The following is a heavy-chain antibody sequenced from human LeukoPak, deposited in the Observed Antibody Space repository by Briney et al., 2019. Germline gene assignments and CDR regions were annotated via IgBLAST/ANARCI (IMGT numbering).Heavy chain of an antibody. CDR3: ARDRLRVLRSNWSAFDY. J-gene: IGHJ4*02. CDR1: GFTFTSYG. D-gene: IGHD6-13*01. CDR2: ISYDGSEK. Sequence: QSGGSLRLSCAASGFTFTSYGMNWVRQAPGKGLEWVAVISYDGSEKSFADSVKGRFTISRDNSKNTLYLQMNSLRTEDTAIYYCARDRLRVLRSNWSAFDYWGQGTLVTVSS. V-gene: IGHV3-30*03.